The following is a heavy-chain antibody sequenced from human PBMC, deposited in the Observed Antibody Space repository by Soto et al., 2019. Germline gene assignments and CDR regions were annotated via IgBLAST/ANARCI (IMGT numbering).Heavy chain of an antibody. V-gene: IGHV1-8*01. D-gene: IGHD2-15*01. CDR3: ARGLDDGAAVAQNGIGYYYYYMDV. Sequence: ASVKVSCKASGYTFTSYDINWVRQATGQGLEWMGWMNPNSGNTGYAQKFQGRVTMTRNTSISTAYMELSSLRSEDTAVYYCARGLDDGAAVAQNGIGYYYYYMDVWGKGTTVTVSS. CDR2: MNPNSGNT. J-gene: IGHJ6*03. CDR1: GYTFTSYD.